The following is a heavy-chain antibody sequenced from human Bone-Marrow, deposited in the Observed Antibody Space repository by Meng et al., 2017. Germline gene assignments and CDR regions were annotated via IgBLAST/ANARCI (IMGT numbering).Heavy chain of an antibody. CDR1: GGSISTGGDY. D-gene: IGHD1-1*01. CDR2: IFYSGTT. CDR3: VGYNWNDWRFDP. J-gene: IGHJ5*02. V-gene: IGHV4-31*03. Sequence: SETLSLTCTVSGGSISTGGDYWTWIRQHPGEGLVWIGYIFYSGTTYYNPSRKSRVTISPDMSKNHFSLKLSSVTAADTAVYYCVGYNWNDWRFDPWGQGTLVTVSS.